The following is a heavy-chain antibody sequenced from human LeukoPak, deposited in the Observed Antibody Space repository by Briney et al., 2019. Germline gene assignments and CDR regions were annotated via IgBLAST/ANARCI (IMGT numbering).Heavy chain of an antibody. D-gene: IGHD4-11*01. CDR3: ARPYYSSNPYGMDV. V-gene: IGHV3-21*01. CDR2: IGSTTTYI. J-gene: IGHJ6*01. CDR1: GFTFSTYT. Sequence: GGSLRLSCAASGFTFSTYTLSWVRQAPGKGLEWVSSIGSTTTYIFYADSVQGRFTISRDNAKNSLYLQMNSLRAEDTAVYYCARPYYSSNPYGMDVWGQGTTVTVSS.